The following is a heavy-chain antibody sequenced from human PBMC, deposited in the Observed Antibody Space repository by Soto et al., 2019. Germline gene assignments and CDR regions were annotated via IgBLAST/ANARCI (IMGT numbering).Heavy chain of an antibody. V-gene: IGHV4-38-2*02. D-gene: IGHD2-21*02. Sequence: SETLSLTCTVSGYSISDPSYWAVLRQAPGKGPEWIASIYHGGTTFYNPSLKSRISISVDTSNNQFSLKLRSVTAEDTAVYYCARVHVMVVAGSTFDYWGHGSLVTSPQ. J-gene: IGHJ4*01. CDR3: ARVHVMVVAGSTFDY. CDR2: IYHGGTT. CDR1: GYSISDPSY.